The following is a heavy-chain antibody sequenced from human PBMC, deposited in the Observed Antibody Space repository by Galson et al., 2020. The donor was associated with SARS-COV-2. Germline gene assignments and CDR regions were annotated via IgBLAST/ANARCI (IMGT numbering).Heavy chain of an antibody. CDR2: LYTYGTT. Sequence: GESLKISCAASGFTVSSSYMTWVRQAPGKGLEWVSVLYTYGTTYYADSVKGRFTISRDNSKNTLYLQMNSLRAEDTALYYCARKTYGGACFSGYYCDYWGQGTLVTVSP. V-gene: IGHV3-53*01. CDR3: ARKTYGGACFSGYYCDY. J-gene: IGHJ4*02. CDR1: GFTVSSSY. D-gene: IGHD2-21*01.